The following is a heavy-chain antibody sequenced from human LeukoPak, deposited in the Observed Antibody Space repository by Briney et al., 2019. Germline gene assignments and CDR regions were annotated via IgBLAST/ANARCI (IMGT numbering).Heavy chain of an antibody. J-gene: IGHJ2*01. V-gene: IGHV1-2*04. D-gene: IGHD6-13*01. CDR3: ARQIAAAALGRKNWYFDL. Sequence: ASVKVSCKASGYTFTGYYMHWVRQAPGQGLEWMGWINPNSGGTNYAQKFQGWVTMTRDTSISTAYMELSRLRSDDTAVYYCARQIAAAALGRKNWYFDLWGRGTLVTVSS. CDR2: INPNSGGT. CDR1: GYTFTGYY.